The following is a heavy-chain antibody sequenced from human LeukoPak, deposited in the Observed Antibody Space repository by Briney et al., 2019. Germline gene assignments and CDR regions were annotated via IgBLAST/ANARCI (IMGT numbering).Heavy chain of an antibody. CDR2: IIPIFGIA. CDR3: ARDPNYYYDSSGYYKNWFDP. V-gene: IGHV1-69*04. D-gene: IGHD3-22*01. Sequence: SVKVSCKASGGTFSSYAISWVRQAPGQGLEWMGRIIPIFGIANYAQKFQGRVTIPADKSTSTAYMELSSLRSEDTAVYYCARDPNYYYDSSGYYKNWFDPWGQGTLVTVSS. CDR1: GGTFSSYA. J-gene: IGHJ5*02.